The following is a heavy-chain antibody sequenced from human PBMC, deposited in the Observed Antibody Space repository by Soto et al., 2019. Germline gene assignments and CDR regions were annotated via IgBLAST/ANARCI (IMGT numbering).Heavy chain of an antibody. D-gene: IGHD1-26*01. CDR2: SKNKANSYST. V-gene: IGHV3-72*01. CDR3: ARFSWSYTRGLDY. CDR1: GFTFSDHY. Sequence: EVQLVESGGGLVQPGGSLRLSCAASGFTFSDHYMDWVRQAPGKGLEWVGRSKNKANSYSTEYAACMKGRFTISRDESKNSLYLQMNSLKHEDTAVDYYARFSWSYTRGLDYWGQGTLVTVSS. J-gene: IGHJ4*02.